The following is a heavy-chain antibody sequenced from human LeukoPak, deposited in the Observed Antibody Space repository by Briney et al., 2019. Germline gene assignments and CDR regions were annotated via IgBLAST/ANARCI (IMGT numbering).Heavy chain of an antibody. CDR3: ARAPRWGDYDSSGYSYYFGY. D-gene: IGHD3-22*01. V-gene: IGHV3-7*03. J-gene: IGHJ4*02. Sequence: GGSLRLSCAASGFTFSSYWMSWVRQAPGKGLEWVANIKQDGSEKYYVDSVKGRFTISRDNAKNSLYLQMNSLGAEDTAVYYCARAPRWGDYDSSGYSYYFGYWGQGTLVTVSS. CDR1: GFTFSSYW. CDR2: IKQDGSEK.